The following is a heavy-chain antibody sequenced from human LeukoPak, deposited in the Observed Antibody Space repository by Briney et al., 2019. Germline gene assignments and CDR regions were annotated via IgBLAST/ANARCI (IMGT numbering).Heavy chain of an antibody. J-gene: IGHJ6*03. V-gene: IGHV1-69*10. Sequence: SVKVSCKASGGTFSSYAISWVRQAPGQGLEWRGGISPILGTAIYAQKFQGRGTITADKSTSTAYMELSSLRSEDTAVYYCARVPYSSSWNYYYYYYMDVWGKGTTVTVSS. CDR2: ISPILGTA. CDR3: ARVPYSSSWNYYYYYYMDV. CDR1: GGTFSSYA. D-gene: IGHD6-13*01.